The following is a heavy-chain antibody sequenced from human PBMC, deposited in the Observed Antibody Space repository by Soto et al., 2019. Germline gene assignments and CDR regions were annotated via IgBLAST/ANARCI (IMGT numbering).Heavy chain of an antibody. CDR1: GYSFIDYY. J-gene: IGHJ6*02. D-gene: IGHD6-19*01. CDR3: ARWPEVIAVAGTRTDYYYYGMDV. V-gene: IGHV1-2*02. Sequence: GASVKVSCKASGYSFIDYYMHWVRQAPGQGFEWMGRISPKSGGTNYAQKFEGRVTMTWDTSLNTAYMELSSLISEDTAVYYCARWPEVIAVAGTRTDYYYYGMDVWGQGTTVTVSS. CDR2: ISPKSGGT.